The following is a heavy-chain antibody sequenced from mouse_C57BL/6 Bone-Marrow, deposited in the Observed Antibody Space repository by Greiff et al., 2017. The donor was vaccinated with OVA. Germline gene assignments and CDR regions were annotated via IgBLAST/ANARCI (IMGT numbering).Heavy chain of an antibody. CDR1: GFTFSSYA. V-gene: IGHV5-4*01. Sequence: EVQLVESGGGLVKPGGSLKLSCAASGFTFSSYAMSWVRQTPEKRLEWVATISDGGSYTYYPDNVKGRFTISRANAKNNLYLQMSHLKSEDTAMYYCASIYWYFDVWGTGTTVTVSS. CDR2: ISDGGSYT. J-gene: IGHJ1*03. CDR3: ASIYWYFDV.